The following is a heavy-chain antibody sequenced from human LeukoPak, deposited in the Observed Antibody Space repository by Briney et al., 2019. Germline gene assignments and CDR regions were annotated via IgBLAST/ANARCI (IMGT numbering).Heavy chain of an antibody. V-gene: IGHV3-66*01. CDR1: GFTVSSNY. Sequence: TGGSLRLSCAASGFTVSSNYMSWVRQAPGKGLEWVSVIYSGGRTYYADSVKGRFIISRDNSKNMVYLQMNSLRAEDTALYYCARGDRAASGYDSWGQGTLVTVSS. CDR3: ARGDRAASGYDS. J-gene: IGHJ4*02. CDR2: IYSGGRT. D-gene: IGHD3-22*01.